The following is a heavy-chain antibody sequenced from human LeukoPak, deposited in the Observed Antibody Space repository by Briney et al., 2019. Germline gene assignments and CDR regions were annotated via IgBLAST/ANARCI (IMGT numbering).Heavy chain of an antibody. CDR3: ARAHYASSNIKVPFDV. CDR2: MNPNSGNT. V-gene: IGHV1-8*01. CDR1: GYTFTSYD. D-gene: IGHD3-22*01. J-gene: IGHJ6*04. Sequence: KPGASVSVSCTASGYTFTSYDINWVRQATGQGLEWMGWMNPNSGNTGYAQKFQGRVTMTRNTSISTAYMELSSLRSEDTAVYYCARAHYASSNIKVPFDVWGKGTTVTVSS.